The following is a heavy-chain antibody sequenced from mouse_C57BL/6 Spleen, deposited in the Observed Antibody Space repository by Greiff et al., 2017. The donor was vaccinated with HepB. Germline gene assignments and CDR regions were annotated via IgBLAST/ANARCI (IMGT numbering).Heavy chain of an antibody. J-gene: IGHJ4*01. V-gene: IGHV1-26*01. CDR3: ARTGGLYYGNYDYAMDY. CDR1: GYTFTDYY. Sequence: VQLQQSGPELVKPGASVKISCKASGYTFTDYYMNWVKQSHGKSLEWIGDINPNNGGTRYNQKFKGKATLTVDKSSSTAYMELRSLTSEDSAVYYCARTGGLYYGNYDYAMDYWGQGTSVTVSS. D-gene: IGHD2-1*01. CDR2: INPNNGGT.